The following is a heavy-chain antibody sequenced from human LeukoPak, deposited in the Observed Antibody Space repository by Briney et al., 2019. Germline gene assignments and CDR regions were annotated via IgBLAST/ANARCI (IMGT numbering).Heavy chain of an antibody. Sequence: GASVKVSCKASGYTFTGYYMHWVRQAPGQGLEWMGWINPNSGGTNYAQKFQGRVTMTRDTSISTAYMELSRLRSDDTAVYYCARWRSGYSGYDWGEYYFDYWGQGTLVTVSS. V-gene: IGHV1-2*02. CDR3: ARWRSGYSGYDWGEYYFDY. J-gene: IGHJ4*02. CDR1: GYTFTGYY. D-gene: IGHD5-12*01. CDR2: INPNSGGT.